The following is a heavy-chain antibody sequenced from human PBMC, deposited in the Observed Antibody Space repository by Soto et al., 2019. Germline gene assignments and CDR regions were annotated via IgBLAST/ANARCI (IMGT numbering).Heavy chain of an antibody. CDR2: ISIGSTTI. V-gene: IGHV3-48*01. Sequence: QAGGSLRLSCAASGFTFSTYSMNWARQAPGKGLEWIAYISIGSTTIFYADSVKGRFTISRDNSKNTLYLQMSSLRAEDTALYYCTKASSDRHHMDVWGQGTTVTVSS. CDR1: GFTFSTYS. CDR3: TKASSDRHHMDV. J-gene: IGHJ6*02.